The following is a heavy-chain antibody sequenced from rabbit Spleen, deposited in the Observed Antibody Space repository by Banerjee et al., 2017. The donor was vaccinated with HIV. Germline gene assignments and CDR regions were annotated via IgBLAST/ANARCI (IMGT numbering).Heavy chain of an antibody. Sequence: QEQLVESGGDLVKPGTSLTLTCTASGFSFSSSYYICWVRQAPGMGLECTACIYTGSSGSTYYASWAKGRFTISKTSSTVDLKMTSLTAADTATYFCTRDYWASALWGPGTLVTVS. D-gene: IGHD1-1*01. V-gene: IGHV1S45*01. CDR3: TRDYWASAL. J-gene: IGHJ6*01. CDR2: IYTGSSGST. CDR1: GFSFSSSYY.